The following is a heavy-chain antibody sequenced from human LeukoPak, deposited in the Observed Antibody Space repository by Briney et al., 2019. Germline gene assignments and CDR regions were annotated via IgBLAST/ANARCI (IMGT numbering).Heavy chain of an antibody. CDR3: ARMYSYGSYYYYGMDV. J-gene: IGHJ6*02. CDR2: INHSGST. CDR1: GGSFSGYY. D-gene: IGHD5-18*01. Sequence: SETLSLTCAVYGGSFSGYYWSWIRQPPGKGLEWIGEINHSGSTYYNPSLKSRVTISVDTSKNQFSLKLSSVTAADTAVYYCARMYSYGSYYYYGMDVWGQGTTVTVSS. V-gene: IGHV4-34*01.